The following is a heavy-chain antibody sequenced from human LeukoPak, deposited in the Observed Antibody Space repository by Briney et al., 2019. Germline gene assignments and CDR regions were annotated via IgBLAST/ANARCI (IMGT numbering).Heavy chain of an antibody. Sequence: SGGSLRLSCAASGFTFSSYAMHWVRQAPGKGLEWVAVISYDGSNKYYADSVKGRFTISRDNSKNTLYLQMNSLRAEDTAVYYCARGSGHITMVDYWGQGTLVTVSS. CDR2: ISYDGSNK. J-gene: IGHJ4*02. CDR3: ARGSGHITMVDY. CDR1: GFTFSSYA. D-gene: IGHD3-10*01. V-gene: IGHV3-30*04.